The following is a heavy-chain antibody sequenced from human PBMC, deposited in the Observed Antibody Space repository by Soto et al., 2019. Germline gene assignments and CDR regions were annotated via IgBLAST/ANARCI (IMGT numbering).Heavy chain of an antibody. D-gene: IGHD7-27*01. V-gene: IGHV4-39*01. CDR2: IYYSGST. CDR1: GGSISSSSYY. J-gene: IGHJ4*02. CDR3: ARLELGIDY. Sequence: PSETLSLTCTVSGGSISSSSYYWGWIRQPPGKGLEWIGSIYYSGSTYYNPSLKSRVTISVDTSKNQFSLKLSSVTAADTAVYYCARLELGIDYWGQGTLVTVSS.